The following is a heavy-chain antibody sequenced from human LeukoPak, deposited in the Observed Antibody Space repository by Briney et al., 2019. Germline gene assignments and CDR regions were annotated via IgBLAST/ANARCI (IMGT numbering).Heavy chain of an antibody. CDR2: ISGSGGST. Sequence: PGGSLRLSCAASGFTFSSHAMSWVRQAPGKGLEWVSGISGSGGSTYYADSVKGRFTISRDNSKNTLYLQMTSLRAEDTAVYYCAKDQVWIVVGSFDYWGQGTLVTVSS. CDR1: GFTFSSHA. CDR3: AKDQVWIVVGSFDY. D-gene: IGHD3-22*01. V-gene: IGHV3-23*01. J-gene: IGHJ4*02.